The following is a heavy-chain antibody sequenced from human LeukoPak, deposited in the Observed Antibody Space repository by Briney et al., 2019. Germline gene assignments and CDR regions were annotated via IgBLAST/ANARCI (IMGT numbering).Heavy chain of an antibody. Sequence: SETLSLTCTVSGGSISSSGYYWGWIRQPPGKGLEWIGYIYYSGSTNYNPSLKSRVTISVDTSKNQFSLKLSSVTAADTAVYYCARTYYYDSSGYYTLEYYFDYWGQGTLVTVSS. CDR2: IYYSGST. CDR1: GGSISSSGYY. CDR3: ARTYYYDSSGYYTLEYYFDY. J-gene: IGHJ4*02. V-gene: IGHV4-61*05. D-gene: IGHD3-22*01.